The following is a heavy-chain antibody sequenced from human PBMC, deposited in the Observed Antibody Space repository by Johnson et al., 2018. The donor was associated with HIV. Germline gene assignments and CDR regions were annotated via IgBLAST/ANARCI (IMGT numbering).Heavy chain of an antibody. J-gene: IGHJ3*02. CDR1: GFTVSTNY. CDR3: ARENWNHAGAFDI. CDR2: IYSGGSGGST. D-gene: IGHD1-14*01. V-gene: IGHV3-66*02. Sequence: VQLVESGGGLVQPGGSLRLSCAVSGFTVSTNYMSWVRQTPGKGLAWVSAIYSGGSGGSTYHVDSVKRRFTISRDNSKNTLYLQMNSLRTEDMAVYYCARENWNHAGAFDIWGQGTMVTVSS.